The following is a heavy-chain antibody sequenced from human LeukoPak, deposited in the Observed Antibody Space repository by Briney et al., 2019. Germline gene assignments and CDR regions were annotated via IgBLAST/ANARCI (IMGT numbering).Heavy chain of an antibody. CDR1: GFTFSDYY. J-gene: IGHJ6*03. V-gene: IGHV3-11*01. Sequence: GGSLTLSCAASGFTFSDYYMSWIRQAPGKGLEWVSYISSSGSTIYYADSVKGRFTISRDNAKNSLYLQMSSLRAEDTAVYYCARGGVFYYYYMDVWGKGTTVTVSS. D-gene: IGHD3-10*01. CDR3: ARGGVFYYYYMDV. CDR2: ISSSGSTI.